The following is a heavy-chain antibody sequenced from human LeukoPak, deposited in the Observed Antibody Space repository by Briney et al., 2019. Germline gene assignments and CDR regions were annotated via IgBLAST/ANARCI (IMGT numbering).Heavy chain of an antibody. CDR1: GGTFSSYA. CDR2: IIPIFGTA. J-gene: IGHJ6*02. CDR3: ARGTYYDSSGYYFDYYYYGMDV. V-gene: IGHV1-69*13. D-gene: IGHD3-22*01. Sequence: SVTVSCKASGGTFSSYAISWVRQAPGQGLEWMGGIIPIFGTANYAQKFQGRVTITADESTSTAYMELSSLRSEDTAVYYCARGTYYDSSGYYFDYYYYGMDVWGQGTTVTVSS.